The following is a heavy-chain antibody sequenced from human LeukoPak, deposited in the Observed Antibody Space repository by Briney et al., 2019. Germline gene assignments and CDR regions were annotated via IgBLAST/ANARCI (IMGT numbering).Heavy chain of an antibody. CDR2: ISYDGSNK. D-gene: IGHD1-1*01. CDR3: AREGYTGTTIAFDI. J-gene: IGHJ3*02. Sequence: GGSLRLSCAASGFTFSSCAMHWVRQAPGKGLEWVAVISYDGSNKYYADSVKGRFTISRDNSKNTLYLQMNSLRAEDTAVYYCAREGYTGTTIAFDIWGQGTMVTVSS. CDR1: GFTFSSCA. V-gene: IGHV3-30*04.